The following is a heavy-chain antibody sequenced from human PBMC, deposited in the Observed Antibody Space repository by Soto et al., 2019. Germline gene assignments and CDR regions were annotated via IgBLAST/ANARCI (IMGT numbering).Heavy chain of an antibody. CDR1: GFTFSNYA. CDR2: ISGSGVIK. V-gene: IGHV3-23*01. Sequence: EVQLLQSGGGWEQPGGSLRLSCAASGFTFSNYAMAWVRQAPGKGLEWVSSISGSGVIKYYADSVQGRFTISRDNSNNTLSVQMNSLRVEDTAIYYCAKDLTSMIRVVLPSPWGQGILVTVSS. J-gene: IGHJ5*02. D-gene: IGHD3-16*01. CDR3: AKDLTSMIRVVLPSP.